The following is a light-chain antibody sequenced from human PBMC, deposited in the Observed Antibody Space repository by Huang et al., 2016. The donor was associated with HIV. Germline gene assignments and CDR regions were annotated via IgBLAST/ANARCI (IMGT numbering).Light chain of an antibody. V-gene: IGKV3-11*01. CDR3: QQRSNWPT. Sequence: EIVLTQSPATLSLSPGERATLSCRASQSVSSYLAWYQQKPGQAPRRLIYDASNGAAGIPARFSGSGSGTDFTLTISSLEPEDFAVYYCQQRSNWPTFGPGTKVDIK. CDR1: QSVSSY. J-gene: IGKJ3*01. CDR2: DAS.